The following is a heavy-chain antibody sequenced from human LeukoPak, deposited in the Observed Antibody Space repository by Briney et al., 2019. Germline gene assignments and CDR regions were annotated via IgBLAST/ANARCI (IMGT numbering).Heavy chain of an antibody. J-gene: IGHJ4*02. CDR3: ARMVGGDYEDY. CDR2: IYTSGRT. D-gene: IGHD4-17*01. Sequence: SQTLSLTCTVPGGSVSSGDYYWTWIRQPAGKGLEWIGRIYTSGRTSYSPSLKSRVSLSVDLSKNQFSLELTSVTAADTAIYFCARMVGGDYEDYWGQGTLVTVSS. V-gene: IGHV4-61*02. CDR1: GGSVSSGDYY.